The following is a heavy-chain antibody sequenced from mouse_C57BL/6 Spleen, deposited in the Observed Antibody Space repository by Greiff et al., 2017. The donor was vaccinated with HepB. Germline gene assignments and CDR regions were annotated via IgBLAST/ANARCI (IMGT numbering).Heavy chain of an antibody. Sequence: QVQLQQSGPGLVQPSQSLSITCTVSGFSLTSYGVHWVRQSPGKGLEWLGVIWSGGSTDYNAAFISRLSISKDNSKSQVFFKMNSLQADDTAIYYCASLYGSSGAYWGQGTLVTVSA. V-gene: IGHV2-2*01. CDR2: IWSGGST. D-gene: IGHD1-1*01. CDR1: GFSLTSYG. CDR3: ASLYGSSGAY. J-gene: IGHJ3*01.